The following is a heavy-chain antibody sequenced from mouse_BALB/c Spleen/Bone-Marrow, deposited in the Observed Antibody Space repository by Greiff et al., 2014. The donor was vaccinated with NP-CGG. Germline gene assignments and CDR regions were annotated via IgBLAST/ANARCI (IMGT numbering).Heavy chain of an antibody. Sequence: VKLQESGAELVRPGPSVKVSCKASGYAFTNYWIEWVKQRPGQGLEWIGVINPGSGGANYNEKFKGKATLAADKSSSTAYMQLYSPTSDDSAVYFCARDGRITTEGFAYWGQGTLVTVSA. CDR1: GYAFTNYW. CDR3: ARDGRITTEGFAY. CDR2: INPGSGGA. V-gene: IGHV1-54*01. D-gene: IGHD2-4*01. J-gene: IGHJ3*01.